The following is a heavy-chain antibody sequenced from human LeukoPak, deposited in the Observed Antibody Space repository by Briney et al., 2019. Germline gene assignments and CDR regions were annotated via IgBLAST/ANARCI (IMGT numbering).Heavy chain of an antibody. CDR3: ATRLRYFDWLFHDAFDI. CDR2: ISSSSSYI. Sequence: GGSLRLSCAASGFTFSSYSMDWVRQAPGKGLEWVSSISSSSSYIYYADSVKGRFTISRDNAKNSLYLQMNSLRAEDTAVYYCATRLRYFDWLFHDAFDIWGQGTMVTVSS. D-gene: IGHD3-9*01. V-gene: IGHV3-21*01. J-gene: IGHJ3*02. CDR1: GFTFSSYS.